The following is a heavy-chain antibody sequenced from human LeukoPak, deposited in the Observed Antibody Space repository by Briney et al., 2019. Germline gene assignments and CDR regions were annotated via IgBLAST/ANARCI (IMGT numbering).Heavy chain of an antibody. CDR1: GFTFSSYW. Sequence: GGSLRLSCAASGFTFSSYWMSWVRQAPGKGLEWVANIKQDGSEKYYVDSVKGRFTISRDNAKNSLYLQMNSLRAEDTAVYYCASEGGELRLNPWGQGTLVTVSS. J-gene: IGHJ5*02. D-gene: IGHD1-26*01. V-gene: IGHV3-7*01. CDR3: ASEGGELRLNP. CDR2: IKQDGSEK.